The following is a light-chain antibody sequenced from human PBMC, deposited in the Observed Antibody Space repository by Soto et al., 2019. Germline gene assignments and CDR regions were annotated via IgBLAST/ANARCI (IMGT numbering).Light chain of an antibody. CDR1: SSDVGGYNY. CDR3: SSYTSSSTYV. V-gene: IGLV2-14*01. J-gene: IGLJ1*01. CDR2: DVS. Sequence: QSVLTQPASVSGSPGQSITISCTGTSSDVGGYNYVSWYQQHPGKAPKLMIYDVSNRPSGVSNRFSGSKSGNTASLTISGLQAEDEADYYCSSYTSSSTYVFGTWTRSPS.